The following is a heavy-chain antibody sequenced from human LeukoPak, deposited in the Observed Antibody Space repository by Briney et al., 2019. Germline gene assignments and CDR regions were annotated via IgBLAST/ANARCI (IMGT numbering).Heavy chain of an antibody. CDR2: VGISGDT. J-gene: IGHJ4*02. V-gene: IGHV3-13*01. CDR1: GFTFGSYD. Sequence: PGGSLRLSCAASGFTFGSYDMHWVRQVTGKGLEWVSAVGISGDTYYAGSVKGRFTISRENAKNSLYLQMNSLTVGDTAVYYCARGGIQVSGIDEIDYWGQGTLVTVSS. CDR3: ARGGIQVSGIDEIDY. D-gene: IGHD6-19*01.